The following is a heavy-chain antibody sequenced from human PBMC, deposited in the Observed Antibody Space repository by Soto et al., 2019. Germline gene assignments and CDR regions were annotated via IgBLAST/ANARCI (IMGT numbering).Heavy chain of an antibody. CDR2: IHYSGST. D-gene: IGHD1-26*01. CDR1: GGSISSYY. J-gene: IGHJ4*02. V-gene: IGHV4-59*01. CDR3: ARGRPWELYDY. Sequence: SETLSLTCTVSGGSISSYYWSWIRQPPRKGLEWIGYIHYSGSTYNPSLKSRVAISLDTSRNQFSVKLTSMTAADTAVYYCARGRPWELYDYWGQGTLVT.